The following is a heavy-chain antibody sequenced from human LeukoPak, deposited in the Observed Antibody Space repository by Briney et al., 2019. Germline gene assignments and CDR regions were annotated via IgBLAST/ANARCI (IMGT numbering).Heavy chain of an antibody. D-gene: IGHD3-3*01. CDR1: GGSISGYY. J-gene: IGHJ4*02. CDR3: ARQRELTNFEVVCSYYDY. Sequence: SETLSLTCAVSGGSISGYYWSWIRQPPGKGLEWIGYIYYSGSTNYNPSLKSRVTISVDTSKNQFSLKLSSVTAADTAVYYCARQRELTNFEVVCSYYDYWGQGTLVTVSS. CDR2: IYYSGST. V-gene: IGHV4-59*08.